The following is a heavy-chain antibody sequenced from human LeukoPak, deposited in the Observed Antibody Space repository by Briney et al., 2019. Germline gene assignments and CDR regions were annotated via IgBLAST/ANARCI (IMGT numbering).Heavy chain of an antibody. CDR1: GGSFSGYY. V-gene: IGHV4-59*08. J-gene: IGHJ4*02. D-gene: IGHD3-10*01. CDR2: IYYSGST. CDR3: AGDYTSWSYRFDY. Sequence: PSETLSLTCAVYGGSFSGYYWSWIRQPPGKGLEWIGYIYYSGSTNYNPSLKSRVTISVDTSKNQFSLKVSSVTAADTAVYYCAGDYTSWSYRFDYWGQGTLVTVSS.